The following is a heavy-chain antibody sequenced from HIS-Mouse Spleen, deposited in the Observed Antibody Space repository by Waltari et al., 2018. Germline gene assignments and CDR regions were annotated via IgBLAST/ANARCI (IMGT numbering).Heavy chain of an antibody. CDR3: ARALEYSSSWYYYYYGMDV. V-gene: IGHV4-38-2*02. D-gene: IGHD6-13*01. CDR1: GYSISSGYY. Sequence: QVQLQESGPGLVKPSETLSLTCTVSGYSISSGYYWGWIRQPPGKGLEWIGSIYHSGGTYYNPSRRSRITRAVDTAKNQVSLKLSSVTAADTAVYYCARALEYSSSWYYYYYGMDVWGQGTTVTVSS. J-gene: IGHJ6*02. CDR2: IYHSGGT.